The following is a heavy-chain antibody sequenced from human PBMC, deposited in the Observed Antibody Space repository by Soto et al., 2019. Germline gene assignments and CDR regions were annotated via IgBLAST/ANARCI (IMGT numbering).Heavy chain of an antibody. V-gene: IGHV4-30-4*01. CDR3: ARGDNSNRSGYYYFQH. D-gene: IGHD3-22*01. Sequence: SETLSLTCSVSGDSVTSGDYYWTWVRQSPGKGLEWIGYISYSGNTAYNPSLSSRLTISLDTSKNHFSLKLHAATAADTAVYYCARGDNSNRSGYYYFQHWGQGTPVTVSS. CDR1: GDSVTSGDYY. CDR2: ISYSGNT. J-gene: IGHJ1*01.